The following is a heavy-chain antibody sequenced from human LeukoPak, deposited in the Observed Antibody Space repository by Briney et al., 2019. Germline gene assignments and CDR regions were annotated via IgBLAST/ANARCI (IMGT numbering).Heavy chain of an antibody. J-gene: IGHJ1*01. D-gene: IGHD2-2*01. V-gene: IGHV1-69*13. CDR1: GGTFSSYA. CDR2: IIPIFGTA. CDR3: ARGSQSYQLLLGHFQH. Sequence: GASVKVSCKASGGTFSSYAISWVRQAPGQGLEWMGGIIPIFGTANYAQTFQGRVTITADETTSTAYMELSSLRSEDTAVYYCARGSQSYQLLLGHFQHWGQGTLVTVSS.